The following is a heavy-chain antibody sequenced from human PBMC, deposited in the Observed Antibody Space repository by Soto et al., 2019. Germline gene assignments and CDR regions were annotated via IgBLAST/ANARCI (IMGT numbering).Heavy chain of an antibody. CDR2: INTDSGGT. V-gene: IGHV1-2*04. CDR3: ARAYVENITIFGVAYDAGMDV. CDR1: GYIFTAFH. D-gene: IGHD3-3*01. Sequence: ASVKVSCKASGYIFTAFHMHWVRQAPGQGLEWMGWINTDSGGTKYAQKFRDWVTLTRDTSINTAYVEMSSLRFDDTAVYFCARAYVENITIFGVAYDAGMDVWGQGTTVTVSS. J-gene: IGHJ6*02.